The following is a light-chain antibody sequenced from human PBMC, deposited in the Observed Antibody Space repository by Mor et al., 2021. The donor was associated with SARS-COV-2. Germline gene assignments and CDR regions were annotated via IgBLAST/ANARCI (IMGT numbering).Light chain of an antibody. CDR1: QSLLNSDGKTY. J-gene: IGKJ3*01. CDR3: MQGLRTPLT. V-gene: IGKV2-28*01. CDR2: MSS. Sequence: ASISCKSSQSLLNSDGKTYLYWYLQKPGQSPQLLIYMSSYRASRVPDRFSASGSGTEFTLRISRVEAEDVGVYYCMQGLRTPLTFGPG.